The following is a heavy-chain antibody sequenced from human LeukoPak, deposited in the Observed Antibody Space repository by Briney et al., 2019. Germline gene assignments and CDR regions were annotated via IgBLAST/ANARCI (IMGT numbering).Heavy chain of an antibody. D-gene: IGHD4-11*01. CDR3: ARSAYGSAYYSYCGMDV. CDR2: IHHSGPT. CDR1: GGSISSNGYY. J-gene: IGHJ6*02. V-gene: IGHV4-39*01. Sequence: SETLSLTCIVSGGSISSNGYYWGWIRQSPGKELEWIATIHHSGPTYYNPSLRSRVTVSVDTSKNQFSLSLSSVTAADTAVYYCARSAYGSAYYSYCGMDVWGQGTTVTVSS.